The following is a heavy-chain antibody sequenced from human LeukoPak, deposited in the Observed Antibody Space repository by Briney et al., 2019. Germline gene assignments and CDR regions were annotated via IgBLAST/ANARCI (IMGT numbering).Heavy chain of an antibody. J-gene: IGHJ4*02. CDR2: ISTSGSTT. V-gene: IGHV3-48*03. Sequence: PGRSLRLSCAASGFTFSDYEINRVRQAPGKGLEWVSCISTSGSTTYYADSVKGRFTISRDNAKNSLFLQMNTLTAEDTAVYYCARGALHVFDYWGQGTPVTVSS. CDR3: ARGALHVFDY. CDR1: GFTFSDYE. D-gene: IGHD3-10*02.